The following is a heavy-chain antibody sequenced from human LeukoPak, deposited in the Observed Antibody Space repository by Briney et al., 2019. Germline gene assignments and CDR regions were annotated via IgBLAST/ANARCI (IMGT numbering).Heavy chain of an antibody. J-gene: IGHJ4*02. CDR3: ARDRHGISFVVVAATLDY. Sequence: GGSLRLSCAASGFTFSSYSMNWVRQAPGKGLEWVSSISSSSSYIYYAGSVKGRFTISRDNAKNSLYLQMNSLRAEDTAVYYCARDRHGISFVVVAATLDYWGQGTLVTVSS. D-gene: IGHD2-15*01. V-gene: IGHV3-21*01. CDR2: ISSSSSYI. CDR1: GFTFSSYS.